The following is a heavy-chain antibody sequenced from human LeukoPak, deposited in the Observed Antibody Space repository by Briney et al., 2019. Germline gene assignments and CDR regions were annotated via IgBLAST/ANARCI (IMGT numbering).Heavy chain of an antibody. V-gene: IGHV3-23*01. CDR3: ARGYSGYGYFDY. Sequence: GGSLRLSCAASGFTFSSCAMSWVRQAPGKGLEWVSAISGSGGRPYYADSVKGRFTISRDNSKNSLYLQMNSLRAEDTAVYYCARGYSGYGYFDYWGQGTLVTVSS. J-gene: IGHJ4*02. D-gene: IGHD5-12*01. CDR2: ISGSGGRP. CDR1: GFTFSSCA.